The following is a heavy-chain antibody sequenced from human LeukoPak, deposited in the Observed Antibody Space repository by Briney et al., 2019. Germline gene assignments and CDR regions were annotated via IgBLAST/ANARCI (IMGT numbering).Heavy chain of an antibody. V-gene: IGHV3-23*01. CDR1: GFTFSSYA. Sequence: PGGSLRLSCAASGFTFSSYAMSWVRQVPGKGLEWVSAISGSGGSTYYGDSVKGRFTISRDNSKNTLYLQMNSLRAEDTAVYYCAKNSRVVVVTPNDYWGQGTLVTVSS. D-gene: IGHD2-2*01. J-gene: IGHJ4*02. CDR3: AKNSRVVVVTPNDY. CDR2: ISGSGGST.